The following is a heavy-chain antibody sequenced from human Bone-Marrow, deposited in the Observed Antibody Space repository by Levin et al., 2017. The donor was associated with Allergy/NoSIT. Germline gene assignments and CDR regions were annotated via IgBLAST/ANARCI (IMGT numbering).Heavy chain of an antibody. CDR2: ISSSSSYI. V-gene: IGHV3-21*01. D-gene: IGHD6-19*01. CDR3: ARDRRGRKIAVAVGGAFDI. J-gene: IGHJ3*02. Sequence: ETLSLTCAASGFTFSSYSMNWVRQAPGKGLEWVSSISSSSSYIYYADSVKGRFTISRDNAKNSLYLQMNSLRAEDTAVYYCARDRRGRKIAVAVGGAFDIWGQGTMVTVSS. CDR1: GFTFSSYS.